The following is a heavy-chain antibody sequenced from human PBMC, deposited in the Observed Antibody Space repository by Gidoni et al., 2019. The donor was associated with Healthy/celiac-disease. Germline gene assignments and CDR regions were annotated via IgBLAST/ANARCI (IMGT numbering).Heavy chain of an antibody. V-gene: IGHV4-34*01. Sequence: QVQLQQWGAGLLKPSATLSLTCAVYGGSFSGYYWSWIRQPPGKGLEWIGEINHSGSTNYNPSLKSRVTISVDTSKNQFSLKLSSVTAADTAVYYCARGTRGGYYYYGMDVWGQGTTVTVSS. J-gene: IGHJ6*02. CDR2: INHSGST. CDR1: GGSFSGYY. CDR3: ARGTRGGYYYYGMDV.